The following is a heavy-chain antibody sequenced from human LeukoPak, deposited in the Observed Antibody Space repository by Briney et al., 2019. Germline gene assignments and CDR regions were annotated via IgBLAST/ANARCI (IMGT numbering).Heavy chain of an antibody. CDR1: GGSISSYY. D-gene: IGHD6-13*01. Sequence: SETLSLTCTVSGGSISSYYWSWIRQPPGKGLEWIGYTYYSGSTNYNPSLKSRVTISVDTSKNQFSLKLSSVTAADTAVYYCARVGYSSSSLFDYWGQGTLVTVSS. CDR3: ARVGYSSSSLFDY. V-gene: IGHV4-59*01. CDR2: TYYSGST. J-gene: IGHJ4*02.